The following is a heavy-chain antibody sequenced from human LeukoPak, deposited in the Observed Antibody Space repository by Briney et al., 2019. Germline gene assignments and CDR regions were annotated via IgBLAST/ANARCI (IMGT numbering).Heavy chain of an antibody. D-gene: IGHD3-22*01. Sequence: GGSLRLSCAASGFTFSSYSMNWVRQAPGKGLEWVSFISSSSSYIYYADSVKGRYTISRDNAKNSLYLQMNSLRAEDTAVYYCAREGFYYDSSGYYYWGQGTLVTVSS. CDR2: ISSSSSYI. V-gene: IGHV3-21*01. J-gene: IGHJ4*02. CDR3: AREGFYYDSSGYYY. CDR1: GFTFSSYS.